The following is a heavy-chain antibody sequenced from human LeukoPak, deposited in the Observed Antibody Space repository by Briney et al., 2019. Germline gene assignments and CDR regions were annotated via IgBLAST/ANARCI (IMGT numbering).Heavy chain of an antibody. CDR1: GDSIISSNYY. J-gene: IGHJ4*02. CDR3: ARVIGDFDY. Sequence: SETLSLTCTVSGDSIISSNYYWGWIRQPPGKGLEWIGSIYYSGITSYNPALKSRVTMSVDMSKNQFSLKLSSVTAADTAVYYCARVIGDFDYWGQGTLVTVSS. V-gene: IGHV4-39*07. CDR2: IYYSGIT. D-gene: IGHD3-22*01.